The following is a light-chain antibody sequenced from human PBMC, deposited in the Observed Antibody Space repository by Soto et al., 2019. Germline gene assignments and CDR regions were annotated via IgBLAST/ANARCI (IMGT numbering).Light chain of an antibody. CDR2: GAS. V-gene: IGKV3-20*01. J-gene: IGKJ5*01. Sequence: VLTQSPGTLSLSPGEGATLSCRASQSISSNFLAWYQQKRGQAPRLLIHGASNRATGIPDRFSGSGSGTDFTLTISRLEPEDFAVYYCQQYGSSPRTFGQGTRLEIK. CDR3: QQYGSSPRT. CDR1: QSISSNF.